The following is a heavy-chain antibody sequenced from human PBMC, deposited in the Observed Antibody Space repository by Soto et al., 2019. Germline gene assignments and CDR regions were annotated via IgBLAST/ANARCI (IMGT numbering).Heavy chain of an antibody. CDR3: AKDGNVYSSGWYAPSLDY. J-gene: IGHJ4*02. CDR2: ISYDGSNT. V-gene: IGHV3-30*18. D-gene: IGHD6-19*01. CDR1: GFTFSSYG. Sequence: QVQLVESGGGVVQPGRSLRLSCAASGFTFSSYGMHWVRQAPGKGLEWVAVISYDGSNTYYGDTVKGRFTISRDNSKNTLSLQMTSLRAEDTAVYYCAKDGNVYSSGWYAPSLDYWGQGTLVTVSS.